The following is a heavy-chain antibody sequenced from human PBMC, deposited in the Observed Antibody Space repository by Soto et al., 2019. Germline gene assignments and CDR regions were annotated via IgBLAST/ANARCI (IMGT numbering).Heavy chain of an antibody. CDR2: IIPIFGTA. V-gene: IGHV1-69*06. CDR1: GGTFSSYA. J-gene: IGHJ4*02. D-gene: IGHD3-10*01. CDR3: AGIPYYYGSGSYYNV. Sequence: QVQLVQSGAEVKKPGSSVKVSCKASGGTFSSYAISWVRQAPGQGLAWMGGIIPIFGTANYAQKFQGRVTNTADKSTSTAYMEVSSLRSEDTAVYYCAGIPYYYGSGSYYNVWGQGTLVTVSS.